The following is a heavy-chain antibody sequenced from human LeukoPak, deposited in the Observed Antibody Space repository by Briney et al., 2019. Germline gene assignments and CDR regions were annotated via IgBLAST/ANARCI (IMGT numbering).Heavy chain of an antibody. V-gene: IGHV4-59*01. CDR2: IYSSGTT. D-gene: IGHD1-26*01. CDR3: ARDGSHYAY. Sequence: SETLSLTCTVSGGSITNYYWTWIRQPPGKGLEWIGYIYSSGTTNYNPSLKSRVTMSVDTSKNQFSLKLSSVTAADTAMYYCARDGSHYAYWGQGILVTVSS. CDR1: GGSITNYY. J-gene: IGHJ4*02.